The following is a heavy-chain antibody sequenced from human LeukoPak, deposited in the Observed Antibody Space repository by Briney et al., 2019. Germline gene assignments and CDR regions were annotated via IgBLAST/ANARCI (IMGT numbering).Heavy chain of an antibody. V-gene: IGHV4-38-2*01. CDR2: ISHSGTT. CDR3: ARHRDRYGPVDY. Sequence: PSETLSLTCAVSGYSISSDSYWGWIRQPPGKGLECIGTISHSGTTYYKPSLESRVTISVDTSKNQFSLKLTSVTAADTAMYYCARHRDRYGPVDYWGQGTLVTVSS. CDR1: GYSISSDSY. D-gene: IGHD5-18*01. J-gene: IGHJ4*02.